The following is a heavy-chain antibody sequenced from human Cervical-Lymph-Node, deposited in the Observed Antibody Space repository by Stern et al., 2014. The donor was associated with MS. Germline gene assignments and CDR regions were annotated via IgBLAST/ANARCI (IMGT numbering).Heavy chain of an antibody. D-gene: IGHD6-13*01. Sequence: VQLVQSGAEVQKSGASVKVSCKASGYSFTSYYMHWVRQAPGQGLEWMGIINPSRDSTTYAQKFQGRIKMTTDTSTNTVYMELRNLRSEDTAIYYCARDLGDVAAAGFLVYWGLGTLVTVSS. CDR1: GYSFTSYY. CDR2: INPSRDST. V-gene: IGHV1-46*01. J-gene: IGHJ4*02. CDR3: ARDLGDVAAAGFLVY.